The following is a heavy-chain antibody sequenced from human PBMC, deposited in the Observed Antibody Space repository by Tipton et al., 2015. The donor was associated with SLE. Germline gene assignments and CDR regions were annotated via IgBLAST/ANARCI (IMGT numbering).Heavy chain of an antibody. CDR2: ISAYNGNT. D-gene: IGHD6-19*01. J-gene: IGHJ1*01. V-gene: IGHV1-18*01. CDR1: GYTFTSYG. CDR3: ARAPIQQWLPTALYFQH. Sequence: QVQLVQSGAEVKKPGASVKVSCKASGYTFTSYGISWVRQAPGQGLEWMGWISAYNGNTNYAQKLQGRVTMTTDTSTSTAYMGLRSLRSDDTAVYYCARAPIQQWLPTALYFQHWGQGTLVTVSS.